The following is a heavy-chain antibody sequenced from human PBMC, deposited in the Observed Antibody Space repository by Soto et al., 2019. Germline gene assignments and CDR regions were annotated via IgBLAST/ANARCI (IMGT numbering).Heavy chain of an antibody. CDR3: ARRYRSDSYCSYFDY. D-gene: IGHD2-15*01. J-gene: IGHJ4*02. Sequence: PSETLSLTCAVYGGSVSGYFWSWIRQPPGKGLEWIGEINHSGTTSYSPSLDSRVTTSVDTSENQFSLRLSSVTAADTAIYYCARRYRSDSYCSYFDYWGRGTLVTVSS. CDR2: INHSGTT. CDR1: GGSVSGYF. V-gene: IGHV4-34*01.